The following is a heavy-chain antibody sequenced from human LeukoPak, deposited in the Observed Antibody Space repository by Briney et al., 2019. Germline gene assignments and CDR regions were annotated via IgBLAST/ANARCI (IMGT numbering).Heavy chain of an antibody. CDR3: AKYSSGWYFDY. J-gene: IGHJ4*02. Sequence: GGSLRLSCVVSGFTFDDYGMIWVRQAPGKGLEWVSAISGSGGRTFYADSVKGRFTISRDNSKNTLYLQMNSLRAEDTAVYYCAKYSSGWYFDYWGQGTLVTVSS. CDR1: GFTFDDYG. V-gene: IGHV3-23*01. D-gene: IGHD6-19*01. CDR2: ISGSGGRT.